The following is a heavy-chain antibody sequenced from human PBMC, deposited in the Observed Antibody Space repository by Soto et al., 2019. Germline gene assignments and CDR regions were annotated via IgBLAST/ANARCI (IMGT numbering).Heavy chain of an antibody. CDR1: GYTLTELS. Sequence: QVQLVQSGAEVKKPGASVKVSCKVSGYTLTELSMHWVRQAPGKGLEWMGGFDPEDGETIYAQKFQGRVTMTEDTSTDTAYMELSSLRSEDTAVYYCGTEIMRYCSGGSCYGRLYYFDYWGQGTLVTVSS. V-gene: IGHV1-24*01. CDR2: FDPEDGET. D-gene: IGHD2-15*01. J-gene: IGHJ4*02. CDR3: GTEIMRYCSGGSCYGRLYYFDY.